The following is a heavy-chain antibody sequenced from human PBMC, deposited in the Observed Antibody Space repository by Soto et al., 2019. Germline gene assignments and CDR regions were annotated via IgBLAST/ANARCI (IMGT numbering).Heavy chain of an antibody. Sequence: APVKVSCKASGGTFSSYAISWVRQAPGQGLEWMGGIIPIFGTANYAQKFQGRVTITADESTSTAYMELSSLRSEDTAVYYCARSKGYCSGGSCYYYGMDVWGQGTTVTVSS. J-gene: IGHJ6*02. CDR2: IIPIFGTA. CDR1: GGTFSSYA. CDR3: ARSKGYCSGGSCYYYGMDV. D-gene: IGHD2-15*01. V-gene: IGHV1-69*13.